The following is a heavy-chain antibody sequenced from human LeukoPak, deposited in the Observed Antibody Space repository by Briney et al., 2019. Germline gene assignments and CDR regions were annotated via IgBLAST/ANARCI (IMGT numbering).Heavy chain of an antibody. CDR1: GFTFSSYA. CDR2: ISGSGGST. CDR3: AKGGIQLWLGY. J-gene: IGHJ4*02. Sequence: RGSLRLSCAASGFTFSSYAMSWVRQAPGKGLEWVSAISGSGGSTYYADSVKGRFTISRDNSKNTLYLQMNSLRAEDTAVYYCAKGGIQLWLGYWGQGTLVTASS. V-gene: IGHV3-23*01. D-gene: IGHD5-18*01.